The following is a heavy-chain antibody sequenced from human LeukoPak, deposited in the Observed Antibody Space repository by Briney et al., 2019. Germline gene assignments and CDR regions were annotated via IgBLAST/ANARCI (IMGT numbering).Heavy chain of an antibody. J-gene: IGHJ4*02. D-gene: IGHD3-22*01. V-gene: IGHV3-23*01. CDR3: ARDRLDYDSSGYYSVY. CDR1: GFTFSSYA. CDR2: ISGSGGST. Sequence: GGSLRLSCAASGFTFSSYAMSWVRQAPGKGLEWVSAISGSGGSTYYTGSVKGRFTISRDNSKNTLYLQMNSLRAEDTAVYYCARDRLDYDSSGYYSVYWGQGTLVTVSS.